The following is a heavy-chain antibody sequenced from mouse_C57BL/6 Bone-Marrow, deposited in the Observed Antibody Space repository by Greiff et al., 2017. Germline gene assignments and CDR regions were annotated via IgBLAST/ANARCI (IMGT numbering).Heavy chain of an antibody. CDR3: LFYYGNYDYAMDY. Sequence: VKLVESGAELVRPGASVTLSCKASGYTFTDYEMHWVKQTPVHGLEWIGAIDPETGGTAYNQKFKGKAILTADKSSSTAYMELRSLTSEDSAVYYSLFYYGNYDYAMDYWGQGTSVTVSS. CDR2: IDPETGGT. D-gene: IGHD2-1*01. CDR1: GYTFTDYE. V-gene: IGHV1-15*01. J-gene: IGHJ4*01.